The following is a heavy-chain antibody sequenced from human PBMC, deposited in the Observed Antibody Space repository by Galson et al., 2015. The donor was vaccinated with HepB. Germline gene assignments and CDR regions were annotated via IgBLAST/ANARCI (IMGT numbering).Heavy chain of an antibody. D-gene: IGHD6-19*01. CDR1: GFSFRSYW. CDR2: MNQDGSEK. V-gene: IGHV3-7*03. J-gene: IGHJ4*02. CDR3: AKNVMAGTLWDY. Sequence: SLRLSCAVSGFSFRSYWMSWVRQAPGKGLEWVANMNQDGSEKYYVDSVKGRFTISRDNTKNSLYLEMNSLRAEDTAVYYCAKNVMAGTLWDYWGQGTLVTVSS.